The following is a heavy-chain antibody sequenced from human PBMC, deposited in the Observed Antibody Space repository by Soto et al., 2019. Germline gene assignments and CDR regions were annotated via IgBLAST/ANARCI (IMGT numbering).Heavy chain of an antibody. Sequence: EVQLLESGGGLVQPGGSLRLSCAASGFTLSNYAMSWVRQAPGKGLVWVSTISGSGGRIYYAVSVKGRFTISRDNSKNTMHLPMSSLRAEDTAVYYCGKTAGVEGQLVDSWGQGTLVTVSS. CDR2: ISGSGGRI. CDR3: GKTAGVEGQLVDS. J-gene: IGHJ4*02. V-gene: IGHV3-23*01. CDR1: GFTLSNYA. D-gene: IGHD6-13*01.